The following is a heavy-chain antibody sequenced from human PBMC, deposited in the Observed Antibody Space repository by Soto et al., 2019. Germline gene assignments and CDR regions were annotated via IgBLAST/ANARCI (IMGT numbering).Heavy chain of an antibody. CDR1: GGSFSGYY. D-gene: IGHD3-3*01. CDR2: INHSGST. CDR3: ARTLITIFGVVIRPHYYYYYMDV. Sequence: PSETLSLTCAVYGGSFSGYYWSWIRQPPGKGLEWIGEINHSGSTNYNPSLKSRVTISVDTSKNQFSLKLSSVTAADTAVYYCARTLITIFGVVIRPHYYYYYMDVWGKGTTVTVSS. V-gene: IGHV4-34*01. J-gene: IGHJ6*03.